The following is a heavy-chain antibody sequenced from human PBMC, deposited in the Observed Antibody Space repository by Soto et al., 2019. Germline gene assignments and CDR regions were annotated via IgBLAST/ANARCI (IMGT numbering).Heavy chain of an antibody. D-gene: IGHD6-13*01. CDR1: GITFSTAW. CDR3: TTTRPGTNVFDN. CDR2: IRSKSDGGTT. Sequence: GGSLRLSCEASGITFSTAWMNWVRQAPGKGLEYIGRIRSKSDGGTTEYTAPVEGRFTISRDDSKNTMYLQMSGLETEDTAVYYCTTTRPGTNVFDNWGQGTLVTVSS. V-gene: IGHV3-15*01. J-gene: IGHJ3*02.